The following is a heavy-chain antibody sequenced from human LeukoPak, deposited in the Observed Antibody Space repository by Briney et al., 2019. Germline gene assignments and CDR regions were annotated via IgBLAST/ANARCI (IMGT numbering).Heavy chain of an antibody. CDR1: GGSISSYY. CDR2: IYYSGST. Sequence: SETLSLTCTISGGSISSYYWSWIRQPPGKGLEWIGYIYYSGSTNYNPSLKSRVTISVDTSKNQFSLKLSSVTAADTAVYYCARDYQGGYGDKTVDYWGQGTLVTVSS. V-gene: IGHV4-59*12. CDR3: ARDYQGGYGDKTVDY. J-gene: IGHJ4*02. D-gene: IGHD5-18*01.